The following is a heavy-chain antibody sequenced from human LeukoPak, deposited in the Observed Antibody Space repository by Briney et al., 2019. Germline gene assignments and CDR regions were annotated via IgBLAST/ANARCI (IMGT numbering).Heavy chain of an antibody. CDR1: GFIFNTYG. CDR3: ASAAGPFDN. J-gene: IGHJ4*02. D-gene: IGHD6-19*01. CDR2: IWFDGSIK. V-gene: IGHV3-33*01. Sequence: TGGSLKLSCAASGFIFNTYGMHWVRQAPGKGLEWVAVIWFDGSIKYYADSVKGRFTISRDNSKNTLYLQMNSLRAEDTALYYCASAAGPFDNWGQGTLVTVSS.